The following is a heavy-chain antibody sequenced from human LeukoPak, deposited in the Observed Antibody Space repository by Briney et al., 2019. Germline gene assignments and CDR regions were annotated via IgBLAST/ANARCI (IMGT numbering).Heavy chain of an antibody. D-gene: IGHD4-11*01. CDR2: IIPIFGTA. Sequence: ASVKVSCKASGGTFSSYAISWVRQAPGQGLEWMGGIIPIFGTANYAQKFQGRVTITADESTSTAYMELSSPRSEDTAVYYCARAHMTTVTLGDYWGQGTLVTVSS. J-gene: IGHJ4*02. CDR3: ARAHMTTVTLGDY. CDR1: GGTFSSYA. V-gene: IGHV1-69*13.